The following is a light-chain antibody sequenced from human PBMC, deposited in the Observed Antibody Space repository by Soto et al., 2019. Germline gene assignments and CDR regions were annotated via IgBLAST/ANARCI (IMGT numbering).Light chain of an antibody. CDR2: EVT. CDR1: SSDVGGYNY. V-gene: IGLV2-8*01. J-gene: IGLJ3*02. CDR3: GSHAGSNSWV. Sequence: QSVLTQPPSASGSPGQSVTISCTGTSSDVGGYNYVSWYQQHPGKAPKLIIYEVTKRPSGVPARFSGSESGNTASLTLSGLQPEDEADYYCGSHAGSNSWVFGGGTKVTVL.